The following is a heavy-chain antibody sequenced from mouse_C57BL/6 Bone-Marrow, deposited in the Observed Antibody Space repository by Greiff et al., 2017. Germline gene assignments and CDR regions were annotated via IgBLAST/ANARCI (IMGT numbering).Heavy chain of an antibody. CDR3: ARSGSYAMDY. CDR2: IDPANGNT. CDR1: GFNFKNTY. J-gene: IGHJ4*01. Sequence: VQLQQSVAELVRPGASVTLSCTASGFNFKNTYMHWVKQSPEQGLEWIGRIDPANGNTKYAPKFPGKATITADTSSNTAYLQLSSLTSEDTAIYYCARSGSYAMDYWGQGTSVTVSS. D-gene: IGHD3-1*01. V-gene: IGHV14-3*01.